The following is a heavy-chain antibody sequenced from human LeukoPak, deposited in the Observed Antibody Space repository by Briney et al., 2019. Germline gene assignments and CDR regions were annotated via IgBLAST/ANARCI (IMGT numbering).Heavy chain of an antibody. CDR2: IKGDGSEK. Sequence: PGGSLRLSCAASGFTFSSYWMSWVRLAPGKGLEWVANIKGDGSEKWHADSVKGRFTISRDNAQNSVHLQMNSLRAEDTAVYHCARDEYRSRWLHPWGQGTLVTVTS. CDR1: GFTFSSYW. CDR3: ARDEYRSRWLHP. J-gene: IGHJ5*02. V-gene: IGHV3-7*01. D-gene: IGHD5-24*01.